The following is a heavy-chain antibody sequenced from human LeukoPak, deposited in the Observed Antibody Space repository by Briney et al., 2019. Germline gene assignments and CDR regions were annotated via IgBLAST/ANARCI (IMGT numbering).Heavy chain of an antibody. CDR3: ARGTVTRFLNYYYYYYMDV. Sequence: ASVKVSCKASGYTFTSYDINWLRQATGQGLEWVGWMNPNSGNTGYAQKFQGRVTMTRDTSISTAYMELSSLRSEDTAVYYCARGTVTRFLNYYYYYYMDVWGKGTTVTVSS. J-gene: IGHJ6*03. CDR2: MNPNSGNT. CDR1: GYTFTSYD. D-gene: IGHD4-11*01. V-gene: IGHV1-8*01.